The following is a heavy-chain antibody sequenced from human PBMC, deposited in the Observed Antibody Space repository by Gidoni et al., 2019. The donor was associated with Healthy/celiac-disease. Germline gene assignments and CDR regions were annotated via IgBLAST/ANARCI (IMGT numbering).Heavy chain of an antibody. Sequence: EVQLLESGGGLVQPGGSLRLSCAASGFTFSSYAMSWVRQAPGKGLEWVSAISGSGGSTYYADSVKGRFTISRDNSKNTLYLQMNSLRAEDTAVYYCAKVSDSSGYYLTYFDYWGQGTLVTVSS. V-gene: IGHV3-23*01. J-gene: IGHJ4*02. CDR1: GFTFSSYA. D-gene: IGHD3-22*01. CDR3: AKVSDSSGYYLTYFDY. CDR2: ISGSGGST.